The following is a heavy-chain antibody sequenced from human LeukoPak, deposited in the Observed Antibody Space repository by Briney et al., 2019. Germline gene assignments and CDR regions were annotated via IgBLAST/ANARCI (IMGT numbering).Heavy chain of an antibody. Sequence: GRSLRLSCAASGFTFDDYAMHWVRQAPGKGLEWVSGISWNSGSIGYADSVKGRFTISRDNAKNSLYLQMNSLRAEDTALYYCAKGPRIAVAAPFDYWGQGTLVTVSS. CDR3: AKGPRIAVAAPFDY. J-gene: IGHJ4*02. D-gene: IGHD6-19*01. CDR1: GFTFDDYA. V-gene: IGHV3-9*01. CDR2: ISWNSGSI.